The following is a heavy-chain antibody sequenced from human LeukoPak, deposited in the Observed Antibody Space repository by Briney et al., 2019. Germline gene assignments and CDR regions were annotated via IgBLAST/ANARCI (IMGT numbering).Heavy chain of an antibody. Sequence: ASLKGSCKASGYTFTSYGISSVPQAPGQGREWMGWNSTYNGNTNYAQTLQGRVTMTTDTATSTAYMELRSLRSDDTAVYYCARDCSNWNGDPIDYWGQGTLVTVSS. CDR1: GYTFTSYG. D-gene: IGHD1-1*01. J-gene: IGHJ4*02. CDR2: NSTYNGNT. CDR3: ARDCSNWNGDPIDY. V-gene: IGHV1-18*01.